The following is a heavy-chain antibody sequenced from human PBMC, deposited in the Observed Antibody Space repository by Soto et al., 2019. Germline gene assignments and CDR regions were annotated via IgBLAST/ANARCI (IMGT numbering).Heavy chain of an antibody. D-gene: IGHD3-3*01. CDR2: IIPIFGTA. V-gene: IGHV1-69*12. Sequence: QVQLVQSGAEVKKPGSSVKVSCKASGGTFSTYAISWVRQAPGQGLEWMGGIIPIFGTANYAQTFQGRVTMTADESTSTAYLELSSLRSEDTAMYYCARVEGFDYFGTDVWGQGTTVTVAS. CDR3: ARVEGFDYFGTDV. CDR1: GGTFSTYA. J-gene: IGHJ6*02.